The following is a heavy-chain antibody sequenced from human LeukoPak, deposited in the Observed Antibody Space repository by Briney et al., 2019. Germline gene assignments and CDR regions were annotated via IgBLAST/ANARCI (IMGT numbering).Heavy chain of an antibody. J-gene: IGHJ6*02. D-gene: IGHD3-10*01. Sequence: PGGSLRLSCAASGFTFSSYGMSWVRQAPGKGLEWLYHITSGGTIYYADSVKGRFTISRDNAKNSLYLQMNSLRAEDTAVYYCAREQAYYYGSGSFPVGMDVWGQGTTVTVSS. CDR3: AREQAYYYGSGSFPVGMDV. CDR1: GFTFSSYG. V-gene: IGHV3-48*04. CDR2: ITSGGTI.